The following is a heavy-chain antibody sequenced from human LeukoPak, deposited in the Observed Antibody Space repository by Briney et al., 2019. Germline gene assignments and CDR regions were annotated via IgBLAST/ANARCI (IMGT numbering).Heavy chain of an antibody. CDR2: VKQDGSEK. V-gene: IGHV3-7*01. CDR1: GFSLSSYW. Sequence: PGGSLRLSCAASGFSLSSYWMTWVRQAPGKGLEWVANVKQDGSEKYYVDSVKGRFTISRDNAKNSLYLQMNSLRAEDTAVYYCARVRFAFDWLPGGYYYYMDVWGKGTTVTVSS. CDR3: ARVRFAFDWLPGGYYYYMDV. J-gene: IGHJ6*03. D-gene: IGHD3-9*01.